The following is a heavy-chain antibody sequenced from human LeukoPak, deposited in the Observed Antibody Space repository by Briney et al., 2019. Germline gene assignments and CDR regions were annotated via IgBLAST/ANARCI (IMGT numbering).Heavy chain of an antibody. CDR1: GGSISSYY. J-gene: IGHJ1*01. CDR3: ARGGWAAVGTAYFQH. Sequence: SETLSLTCTVSGGSISSYYWSWIRQPAGKGLEWIGRIYTSGSTNYNPSLKSRVTMSVDTSKNQFSLKLSSVTAADTAVYYCARGGWAAVGTAYFQHWGQGTLVTVSS. D-gene: IGHD6-13*01. V-gene: IGHV4-4*07. CDR2: IYTSGST.